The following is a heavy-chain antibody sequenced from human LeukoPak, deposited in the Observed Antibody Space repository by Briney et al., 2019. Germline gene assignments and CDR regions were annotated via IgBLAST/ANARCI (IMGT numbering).Heavy chain of an antibody. Sequence: SETLSLTCAVSGTSFTSYYWSWIRQPPGKGLEWIGEVNHSGYTNMNPSLKSRVTISVDTSKNQFSLMMTSVTAADTAVYFCARMTTGHDYWGQGTLVTVSS. CDR2: VNHSGYT. CDR1: GTSFTSYY. D-gene: IGHD4-17*01. J-gene: IGHJ4*02. CDR3: ARMTTGHDY. V-gene: IGHV4-34*01.